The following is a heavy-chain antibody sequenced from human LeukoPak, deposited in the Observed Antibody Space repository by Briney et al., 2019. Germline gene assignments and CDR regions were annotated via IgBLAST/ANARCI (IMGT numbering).Heavy chain of an antibody. CDR2: IYYSGST. CDR3: ARDRDGGSYLWYFDL. V-gene: IGHV4-59*01. Sequence: SETLSLTCTVSGGSISSYYWSWIRQPPGKELEWIGYIYYSGSTNYNPSLKSRVTISVDTSKNQFSLKLSSVTAADTAVYYCARDRDGGSYLWYFDLWGRGTLVTVSS. D-gene: IGHD1-26*01. J-gene: IGHJ2*01. CDR1: GGSISSYY.